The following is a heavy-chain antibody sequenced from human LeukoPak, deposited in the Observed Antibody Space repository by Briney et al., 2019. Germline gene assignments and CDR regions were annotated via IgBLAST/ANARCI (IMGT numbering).Heavy chain of an antibody. J-gene: IGHJ4*02. V-gene: IGHV1-18*01. D-gene: IGHD2-15*01. CDR1: GYTFTRYG. Sequence: ASVKVSCKASGYTFTRYGISWVRQAPGQGLEWMGWISGYNGNIKYQQKLQGRVTMTTGTSTSTAYMELRSLRSDDTAIYYCARDCSGGSCYDGVDYWGQGTLVTVSS. CDR2: ISGYNGNI. CDR3: ARDCSGGSCYDGVDY.